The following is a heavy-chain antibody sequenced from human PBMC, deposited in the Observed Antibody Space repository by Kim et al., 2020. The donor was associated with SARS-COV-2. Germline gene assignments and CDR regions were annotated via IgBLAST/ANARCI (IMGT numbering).Heavy chain of an antibody. V-gene: IGHV3-30*04. CDR3: ARGWDTAMVAHSFDI. CDR1: GFTFSNYA. D-gene: IGHD5-18*01. CDR2: ISYDGSNK. Sequence: GGSLRLSCAASGFTFSNYAMHWVRQAPGKGLEWVAVISYDGSNKYYADSVKGRFTISRDNSKNTLYLQMNSLRAEDTAVYYCARGWDTAMVAHSFDILGPGRTGTVSP. J-gene: IGHJ3*02.